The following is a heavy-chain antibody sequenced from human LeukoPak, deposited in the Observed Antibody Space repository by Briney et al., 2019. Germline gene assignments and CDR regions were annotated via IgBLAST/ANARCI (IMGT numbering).Heavy chain of an antibody. CDR3: AKGRIQSYMAPEY. CDR1: AFTFGSFG. Sequence: GGSLRLSCAASAFTFGSFGMSWVRQAPGKGLEWVSAISDTGGSTFYAYSVKGRFTISRDNSKNTLYLQMNSLRAEDTAVYYCAKGRIQSYMAPEYWGQGTLVTVSS. J-gene: IGHJ4*02. V-gene: IGHV3-23*01. CDR2: ISDTGGST. D-gene: IGHD5-18*01.